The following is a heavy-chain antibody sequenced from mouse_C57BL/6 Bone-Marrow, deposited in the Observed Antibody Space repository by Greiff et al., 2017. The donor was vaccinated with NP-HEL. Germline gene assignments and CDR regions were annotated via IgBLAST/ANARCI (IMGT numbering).Heavy chain of an antibody. V-gene: IGHV1-19*01. D-gene: IGHD1-3*01. CDR2: INPYNGGT. CDR1: GYTFTDYY. Sequence: EVQLQESGPVLVKPGASVKMSCKASGYTFTDYYMNWVKQSHGKSLEWIGVINPYNGGTSYNQKFKGKATLTVDKSSSTAYMELNSLTSEDSAVYYCASNLGAMDYWGQGTSVTVSS. J-gene: IGHJ4*01. CDR3: ASNLGAMDY.